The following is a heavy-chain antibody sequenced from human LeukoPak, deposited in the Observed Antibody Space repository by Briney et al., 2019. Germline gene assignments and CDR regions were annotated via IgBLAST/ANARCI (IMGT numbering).Heavy chain of an antibody. Sequence: PSETLSLTCTVSGDSISNYYWSWIRQPAGKGLEWIGRIYSSGNANYNPSLKSRVIISADISKNQFSLKLKSVTAADTAVYYCARVTYSSSSISVDAFNIWGQGTVVTVSP. CDR3: ARVTYSSSSISVDAFNI. CDR2: IYSSGNA. D-gene: IGHD6-6*01. J-gene: IGHJ3*02. V-gene: IGHV4-4*07. CDR1: GDSISNYY.